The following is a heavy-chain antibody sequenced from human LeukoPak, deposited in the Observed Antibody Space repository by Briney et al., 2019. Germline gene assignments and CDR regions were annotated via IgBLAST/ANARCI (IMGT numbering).Heavy chain of an antibody. CDR1: GYTFTNYG. J-gene: IGHJ4*02. CDR3: ARLVDDSSGTYWFYFDC. V-gene: IGHV1-18*01. CDR2: ISAYNGKT. Sequence: SVKVSCKASGYTFTNYGINWVRQAPGQGLEWMGWISAYNGKTNYAQKVQGRVTMTIDTSTTTGYMELRSLRSDDTAVYYCARLVDDSSGTYWFYFDCWGQGTLVTVSS. D-gene: IGHD3-22*01.